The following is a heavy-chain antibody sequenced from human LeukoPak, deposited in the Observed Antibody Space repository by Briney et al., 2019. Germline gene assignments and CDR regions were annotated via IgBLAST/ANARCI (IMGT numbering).Heavy chain of an antibody. D-gene: IGHD2-15*01. CDR3: ARDHGGSPNWFDP. Sequence: KPSETLSLTCTVSGGSISSYYWSWIRQPPGKGLEWIGYIYYSGSTNYNPSLKSRVTISVDTSKNQFSLKLSSVTAADTAVYYCARDHGGSPNWFDPWGQGTLVTVSS. J-gene: IGHJ5*02. CDR2: IYYSGST. CDR1: GGSISSYY. V-gene: IGHV4-59*01.